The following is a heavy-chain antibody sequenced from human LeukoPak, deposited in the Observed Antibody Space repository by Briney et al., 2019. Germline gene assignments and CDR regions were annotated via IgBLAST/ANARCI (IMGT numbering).Heavy chain of an antibody. CDR1: GGSISSGSYY. CDR3: ARDKGYYDSSGKREYYFDY. Sequence: SETLSLTCTVSGGSISSGSYYWSWIRQPAGKGLEWIGRIYTSGSTNYNPSLKSRVTISVDTSKNQFSLKLSSVTAADTAVYYCARDKGYYDSSGKREYYFDYWGQGTLVTVSS. CDR2: IYTSGST. J-gene: IGHJ4*02. V-gene: IGHV4-61*02. D-gene: IGHD3-22*01.